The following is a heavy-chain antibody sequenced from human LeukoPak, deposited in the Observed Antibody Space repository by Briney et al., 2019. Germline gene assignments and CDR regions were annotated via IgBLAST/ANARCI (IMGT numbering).Heavy chain of an antibody. CDR3: AKPGHCAGDCGYFDY. D-gene: IGHD2-21*02. Sequence: GGSLRLSCAASGFTFDDYAMHWVRQAPGKGLEWVSGISWNSGSIGYADSVKGRFTISRDNSKNTLYLQMNSLRGEDTAVYYCAKPGHCAGDCGYFDYWGQGTLVTVSS. V-gene: IGHV3-9*01. J-gene: IGHJ4*02. CDR1: GFTFDDYA. CDR2: ISWNSGSI.